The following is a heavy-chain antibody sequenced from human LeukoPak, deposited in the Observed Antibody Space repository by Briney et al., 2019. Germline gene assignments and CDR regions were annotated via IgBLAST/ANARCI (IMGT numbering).Heavy chain of an antibody. CDR3: ASPYCSGGSCYGMDV. D-gene: IGHD2-15*01. CDR2: INPSGGST. V-gene: IGHV1-46*01. CDR1: GYTFTSYY. J-gene: IGHJ6*02. Sequence: VKVSCKASGYTFTSYYMYWVRQAPGQGLEWMGIINPSGGSTSYAQKFQGRVTMTRNTSTSTVYMELSSLRSEDTAVYYCASPYCSGGSCYGMDVWGQGTTVTVSS.